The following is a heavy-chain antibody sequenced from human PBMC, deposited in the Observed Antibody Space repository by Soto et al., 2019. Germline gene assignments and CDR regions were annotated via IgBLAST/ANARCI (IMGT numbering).Heavy chain of an antibody. D-gene: IGHD3-22*01. CDR3: ARPPIDSVDYHFDY. J-gene: IGHJ4*02. V-gene: IGHV5-51*01. Sequence: GESLNTCCQLYCYTFPSYCIGWVLQMHGKGLEWMGIIYPGDSDTRYSPSFQGQVTISADKSISTAYLQWSSLKASDTAMYYCARPPIDSVDYHFDYWGQGTL. CDR2: IYPGDSDT. CDR1: CYTFPSYC.